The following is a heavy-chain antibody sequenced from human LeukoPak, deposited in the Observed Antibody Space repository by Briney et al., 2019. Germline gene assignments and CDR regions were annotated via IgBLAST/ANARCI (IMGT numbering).Heavy chain of an antibody. CDR2: INHSGST. Sequence: KPSETLSLTCAVYGGSFSGYYWSWIRQPPGKGLEWIGEINHSGSTNYNPSLKSRVTISVDTSKNQLSLKLSSVTAADTAVYYCARSKRITMVRGVIFYFDYWGQGTLVTVSS. V-gene: IGHV4-34*01. D-gene: IGHD3-10*01. CDR3: ARSKRITMVRGVIFYFDY. J-gene: IGHJ4*02. CDR1: GGSFSGYY.